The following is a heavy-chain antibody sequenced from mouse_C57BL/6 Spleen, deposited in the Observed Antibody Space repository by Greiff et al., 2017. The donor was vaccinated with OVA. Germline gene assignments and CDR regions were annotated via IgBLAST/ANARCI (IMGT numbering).Heavy chain of an antibody. J-gene: IGHJ4*01. Sequence: VQLQQSGPELVKPGASVKISCKASGYSFTGYYMNWVKQSPEKSLEWIGEINPSTGGTTYNQKFKAKATLTVDKSSSTAYMQLKSLTSEDSAVYYCARDYGSKLYAMGYWGKGTSVTVSS. CDR1: GYSFTGYY. CDR2: INPSTGGT. D-gene: IGHD1-1*01. V-gene: IGHV1-42*01. CDR3: ARDYGSKLYAMGY.